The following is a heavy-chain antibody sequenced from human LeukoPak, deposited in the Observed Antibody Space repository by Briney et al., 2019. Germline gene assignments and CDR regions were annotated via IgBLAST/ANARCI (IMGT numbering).Heavy chain of an antibody. CDR3: ARGLYYYDSSGYPD. D-gene: IGHD3-22*01. CDR1: GSTFRNYG. J-gene: IGHJ4*02. Sequence: GGSLRLSCAASGSTFRNYGMHWVRQAPGKGLEWVAFIRYDGSNEYYADSVKGRFTISRDNSKNTLYLQMDSLRTEDTAVYYCARGLYYYDSSGYPDWGQGTLVTVSS. V-gene: IGHV3-30*02. CDR2: IRYDGSNE.